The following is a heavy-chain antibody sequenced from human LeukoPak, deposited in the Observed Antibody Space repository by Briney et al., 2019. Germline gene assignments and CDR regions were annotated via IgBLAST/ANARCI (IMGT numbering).Heavy chain of an antibody. V-gene: IGHV3-30*03. Sequence: GGSLRLSCAASGFTFSSYGMHWVRQAPGKGLEWVALISFDGTNKFYADSVKGRFTISRDNSKNTLYLQMNSLRAEDTAVYYCARDADSWGQGTLVTVSS. CDR2: ISFDGTNK. J-gene: IGHJ4*02. CDR3: ARDADS. CDR1: GFTFSSYG.